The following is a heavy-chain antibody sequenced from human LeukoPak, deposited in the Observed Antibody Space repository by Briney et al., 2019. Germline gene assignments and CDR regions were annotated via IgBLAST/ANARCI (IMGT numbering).Heavy chain of an antibody. D-gene: IGHD3-16*01. CDR3: ARGYQVGGELDY. CDR2: INWNGGST. Sequence: GGSLRLSCAASGFTVSSNYMSWVRQAPGKGLEWVSGINWNGGSTGYADSVKGRFTISRDNAKNSLYLQMNSLRAEDTALYYCARGYQVGGELDYWGQGTLATVSS. J-gene: IGHJ4*02. V-gene: IGHV3-20*04. CDR1: GFTVSSNY.